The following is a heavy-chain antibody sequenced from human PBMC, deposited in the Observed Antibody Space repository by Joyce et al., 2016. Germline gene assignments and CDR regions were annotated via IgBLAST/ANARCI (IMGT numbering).Heavy chain of an antibody. D-gene: IGHD6-13*01. CDR1: GFNFSTYS. V-gene: IGHV3-21*02. J-gene: IGHJ5*02. Sequence: EVQLVESGGGLVKPGGSLRLSCAASGFNFSTYSMNWVLQAPGKGLEWVSAIYRFSNYIYYADSVKGRFTISRDNAKNSLYLQMNSLRGEDTALYYCARGLGSSWYNWFDPWGQGTLVTVSS. CDR2: IYRFSNYI. CDR3: ARGLGSSWYNWFDP.